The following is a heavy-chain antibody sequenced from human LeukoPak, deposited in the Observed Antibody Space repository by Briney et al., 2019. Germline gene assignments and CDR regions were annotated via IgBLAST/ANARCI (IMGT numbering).Heavy chain of an antibody. D-gene: IGHD1-26*01. CDR2: INPNSGGT. Sequence: ASVKVSCKASGYTFTGHYLHWVRQAPGQGREWMGWINPNSGGTNYAQKFQGRVTMTRDTSISTAYMELSRLRSDDTAVYYCARWWERFTTYWFDPWGQGTLVTVSS. V-gene: IGHV1-2*02. CDR1: GYTFTGHY. CDR3: ARWWERFTTYWFDP. J-gene: IGHJ5*02.